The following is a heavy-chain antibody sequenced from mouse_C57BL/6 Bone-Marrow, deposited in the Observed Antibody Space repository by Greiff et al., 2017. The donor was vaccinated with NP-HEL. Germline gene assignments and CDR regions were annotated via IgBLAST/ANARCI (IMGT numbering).Heavy chain of an antibody. CDR1: GYTFTSYW. CDR3: ARDYYGSPWFAY. J-gene: IGHJ3*01. Sequence: QVQLQQPGAELVMPGASVKLSCKASGYTFTSYWMHWVKQRPGQGLEWTGEIDPSDSYTNYNQKFKGKSTLTVDKSSSTAYMQLSSLTSEDSAVYYCARDYYGSPWFAYWGQGTLVTVSA. D-gene: IGHD1-1*01. V-gene: IGHV1-69*01. CDR2: IDPSDSYT.